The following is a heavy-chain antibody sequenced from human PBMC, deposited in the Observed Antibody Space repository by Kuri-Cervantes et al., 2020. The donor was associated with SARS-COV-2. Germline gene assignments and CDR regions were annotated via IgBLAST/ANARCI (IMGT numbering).Heavy chain of an antibody. D-gene: IGHD6-13*01. CDR1: GFTFSSYG. J-gene: IGHJ6*01. V-gene: IGHV3-30*18. CDR2: ISYDGSNK. Sequence: GESLKISCAASGFTFSSYGMHWVRQAPGKGLEWVAVISYDGSNKYYADSVKGRFTISRDNSKNTLYLQMNSLRAEDTAVYYCAQDVSSSWPGSNYYGMDVWGQGTTVTGSS. CDR3: AQDVSSSWPGSNYYGMDV.